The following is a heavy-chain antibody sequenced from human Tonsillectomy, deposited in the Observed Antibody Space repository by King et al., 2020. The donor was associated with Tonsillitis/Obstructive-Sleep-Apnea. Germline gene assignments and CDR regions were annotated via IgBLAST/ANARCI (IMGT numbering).Heavy chain of an antibody. Sequence: VQLVESGGGLVQPGGSLRLSCAASGFTFSTYWMMWVRQAPGRGLEWVANIKQDGSTKNYVDSVTGRFTISRDNAKRSLYLQMDSLRAEDTAVYYCARDANPGVSSVSFDALDIWGQGTMVTVSS. CDR1: GFTFSTYW. CDR2: IKQDGSTK. CDR3: ARDANPGVSSVSFDALDI. D-gene: IGHD5/OR15-5a*01. V-gene: IGHV3-7*03. J-gene: IGHJ3*02.